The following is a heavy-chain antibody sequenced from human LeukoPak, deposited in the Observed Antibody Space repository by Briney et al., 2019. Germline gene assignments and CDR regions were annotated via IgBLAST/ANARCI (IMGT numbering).Heavy chain of an antibody. V-gene: IGHV1-2*02. CDR3: ASALNYGFWSASWFDP. Sequence: ASVKVSCKASGYTFTGYYMHWVRQAPGQGLEWMGWINPNSGGTNYAQKFQGRVTMTRDTSISTAYMELGRLRSDDTAVYYCASALNYGFWSASWFDPWGQGTLVTVSS. CDR2: INPNSGGT. J-gene: IGHJ5*02. CDR1: GYTFTGYY. D-gene: IGHD3-3*01.